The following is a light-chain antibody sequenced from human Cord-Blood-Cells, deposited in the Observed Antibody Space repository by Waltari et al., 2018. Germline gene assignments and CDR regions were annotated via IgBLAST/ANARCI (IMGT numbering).Light chain of an antibody. CDR2: EGS. J-gene: IGLJ3*02. CDR1: SSDVGSYNL. CDR3: CSYAGSSTWV. V-gene: IGLV2-23*01. Sequence: QSALTQPASVSGSPGQSTTIPCTGTSSDVGSYNLVSWYQQHPGKAPKLIFYEGSNRSSGVSNRFSGSKSGNTASLTISGLQAEDEADYYCCSYAGSSTWVFGGGTKLTVL.